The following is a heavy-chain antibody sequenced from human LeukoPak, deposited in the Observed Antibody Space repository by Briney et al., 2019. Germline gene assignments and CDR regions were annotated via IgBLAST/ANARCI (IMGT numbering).Heavy chain of an antibody. CDR2: INPSGGSP. V-gene: IGHV1-46*01. J-gene: IGHJ3*02. Sequence: ASVKVSCKASGYTFTNYYMHWERQAPGQGFEWMGMINPSGGSPAYAQKFQGRVAMTRDTSTSTVYMDLSSLISEDTAVYYCARVSLGATYFRAFDIWGQGTMVTVSS. D-gene: IGHD1-26*01. CDR3: ARVSLGATYFRAFDI. CDR1: GYTFTNYY.